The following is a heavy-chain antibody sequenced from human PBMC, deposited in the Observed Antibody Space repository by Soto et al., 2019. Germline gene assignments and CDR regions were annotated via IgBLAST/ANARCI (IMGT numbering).Heavy chain of an antibody. CDR3: ARPNSSGYYYYYGMDV. CDR1: GGSISSSSYY. CDR2: IYYSGST. V-gene: IGHV4-39*01. D-gene: IGHD3-22*01. Sequence: QLQLQESGPGLVKPSETLSLTCTVSGGSISSSSYYWGWIRQPPGKGLEWIGSIYYSGSTYYNPSLKSRVTISVETSKNQFSLKLSSVTAADTAVYYCARPNSSGYYYYYGMDVWGQGTTVTVSS. J-gene: IGHJ6*02.